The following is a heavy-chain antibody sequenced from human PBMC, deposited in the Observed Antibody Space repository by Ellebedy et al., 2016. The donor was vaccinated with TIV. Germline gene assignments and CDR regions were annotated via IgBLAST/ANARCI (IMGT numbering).Heavy chain of an antibody. J-gene: IGHJ6*02. CDR3: ATVGGATRYYYYGMDV. Sequence: AASVKVSCKVSGYTLTELSMHWVRQAPGKGLEWMGGFDPEDGETIYAQKFQGRVTMTEDTSTDTAYMELSSLRSEDTAVYYCATVGGATRYYYYGMDVWGQGTTVTVSS. D-gene: IGHD1-26*01. CDR1: GYTLTELS. CDR2: FDPEDGET. V-gene: IGHV1-24*01.